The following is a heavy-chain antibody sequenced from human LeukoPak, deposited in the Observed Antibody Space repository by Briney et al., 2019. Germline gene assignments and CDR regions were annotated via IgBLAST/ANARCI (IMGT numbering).Heavy chain of an antibody. V-gene: IGHV1-2*02. D-gene: IGHD3-10*01. Sequence: GASVKVSCKASGYTFTSYDINWVRQATGQGLEWMGWMNPNSGGTNYAQKFQGRVTMTRDTSISTAYMELSRLRSDDTAVYYCARALWFGELSPFDYWGQGTLVTVSS. CDR3: ARALWFGELSPFDY. CDR2: MNPNSGGT. CDR1: GYTFTSYD. J-gene: IGHJ4*02.